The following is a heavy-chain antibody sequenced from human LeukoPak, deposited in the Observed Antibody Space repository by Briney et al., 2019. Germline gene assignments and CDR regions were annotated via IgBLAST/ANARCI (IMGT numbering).Heavy chain of an antibody. CDR1: GFPFSSYA. CDR3: VRSLDY. J-gene: IGHJ4*02. Sequence: PGGSLRLSCAASGFPFSSYAMNWVRQAPGKGLEWVSVIAGIDGFTQYADSVKGRFTISRDNSKNTVYLQMNRLRVEDTALYYCVRSLDYWGQGTLVTVSS. V-gene: IGHV3-23*01. CDR2: IAGIDGFT.